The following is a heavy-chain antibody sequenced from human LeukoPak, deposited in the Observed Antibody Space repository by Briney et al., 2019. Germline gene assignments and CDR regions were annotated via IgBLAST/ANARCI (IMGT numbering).Heavy chain of an antibody. V-gene: IGHV3-9*01. D-gene: IGHD6-13*01. Sequence: GGSLRLSCEASGFTFDDYGMHWVRQAPGKGLELVSTISWNSASVGYVDSVKGRFTISRDNAKKTLYLQMNSLRPEDTALYYCAKDYGYSSSWYDYWGQGTLVTVSS. J-gene: IGHJ4*02. CDR1: GFTFDDYG. CDR3: AKDYGYSSSWYDY. CDR2: ISWNSASV.